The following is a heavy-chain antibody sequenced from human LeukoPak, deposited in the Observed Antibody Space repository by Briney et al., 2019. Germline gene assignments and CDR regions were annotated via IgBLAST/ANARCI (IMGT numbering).Heavy chain of an antibody. CDR1: GFTFSSYA. CDR3: ARGTAWYSSSWYFDY. D-gene: IGHD6-13*01. J-gene: IGHJ4*02. Sequence: PGGALRLSCVVSGFTFSSYAMTWVRQAPGKGLEWVSAIGGSGGTTYYADSVKGRFTISRDNSKNTLSVQMNSLRADDTAVYYCARGTAWYSSSWYFDYWGQGTLVTVSP. V-gene: IGHV3-23*01. CDR2: IGGSGGTT.